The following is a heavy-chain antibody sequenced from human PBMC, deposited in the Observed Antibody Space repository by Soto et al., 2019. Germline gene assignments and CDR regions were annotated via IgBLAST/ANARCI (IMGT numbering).Heavy chain of an antibody. CDR3: AREAYSEYGMDV. CDR2: ISSSSYI. D-gene: IGHD4-4*01. J-gene: IGHJ6*02. V-gene: IGHV3-21*01. Sequence: GGSLRLSCAASGFTFSSYSMNWVRQAPGKGLEWVSSISSSSYIYYADSVKGRFTISRDNAKNSLYLQMNSLRAEDTAVYYCAREAYSEYGMDVWGQGTTVTVSS. CDR1: GFTFSSYS.